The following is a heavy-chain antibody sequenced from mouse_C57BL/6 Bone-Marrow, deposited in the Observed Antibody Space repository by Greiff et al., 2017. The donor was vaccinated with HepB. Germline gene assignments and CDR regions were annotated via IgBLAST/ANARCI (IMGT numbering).Heavy chain of an antibody. CDR3: AAKANWDDWYVDV. Sequence: VQLQQPGADLVKPGASVKLSCKASGYTFTSYWMPWVKQRPGRGLGWMGRIDPNSGGTKYNVKFKSKTTLTVDKPSSPAYMQLSSLTSEASAVYDCAAKANWDDWYVDVWGTGTTVTVSS. CDR2: IDPNSGGT. CDR1: GYTFTSYW. D-gene: IGHD4-1*01. V-gene: IGHV1-72*01. J-gene: IGHJ1*03.